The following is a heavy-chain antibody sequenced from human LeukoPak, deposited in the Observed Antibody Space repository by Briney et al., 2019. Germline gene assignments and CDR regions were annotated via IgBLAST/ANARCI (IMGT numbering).Heavy chain of an antibody. CDR2: ISSSSSYI. Sequence: AGGSLRLSCAASGFTFSSYSMNWVRQAPGKGLEWVLSISSSSSYIYYADSVKGRFTISRDNAKNSLYLQMNSLRAEDTAVYYCARDEGPDFWSGQGGYMDVWGKGTTVTVSS. J-gene: IGHJ6*03. V-gene: IGHV3-21*01. CDR1: GFTFSSYS. CDR3: ARDEGPDFWSGQGGYMDV. D-gene: IGHD3-3*01.